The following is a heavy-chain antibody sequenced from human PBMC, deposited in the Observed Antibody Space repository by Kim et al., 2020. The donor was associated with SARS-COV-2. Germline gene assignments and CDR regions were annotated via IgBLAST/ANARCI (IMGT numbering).Heavy chain of an antibody. V-gene: IGHV3-9*01. CDR3: AKNLKVAKISSVYYYYYGMDV. CDR2: ISWNSGSI. D-gene: IGHD5-12*01. J-gene: IGHJ6*02. CDR1: GFTFGDYA. Sequence: GGSLRLSCAASGFTFGDYAMHWVRQAPGKGLEWVSGISWNSGSIGYADSVKGRFTISRDNAKNSVYLQMNSLRAEDTALYYCAKNLKVAKISSVYYYYYGMDVWGQGTTVTVSS.